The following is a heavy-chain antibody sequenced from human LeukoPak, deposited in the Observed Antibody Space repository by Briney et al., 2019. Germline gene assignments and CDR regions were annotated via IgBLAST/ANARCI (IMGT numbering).Heavy chain of an antibody. J-gene: IGHJ4*02. D-gene: IGHD3-3*01. V-gene: IGHV4-4*07. CDR3: ARAGLRTVWSGYDRIDY. CDR2: IYTSGST. CDR1: GGSISSYY. Sequence: SETLSLTCTVSGGSISSYYWSWIRQPAGKGLEWVGRIYTSGSTNYNPSLKSRVTMSVDTSKNQFSLKLSSVTAADTAVYYCARAGLRTVWSGYDRIDYWGQGTLLTVSS.